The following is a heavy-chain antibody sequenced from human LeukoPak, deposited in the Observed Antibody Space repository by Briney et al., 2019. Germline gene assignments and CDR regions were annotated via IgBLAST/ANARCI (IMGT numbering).Heavy chain of an antibody. CDR1: GFTFSSYG. Sequence: GRPLRLSCAASGFTFSSYGMHWVRQAPGKGLEWVAVISFDGSNKYYADSVKGRFTISRDNSKNTLYLQMNSLRAEDTAVYYCAKDRESYYYGSGTLNGGQGTLVTVSS. J-gene: IGHJ4*02. CDR3: AKDRESYYYGSGTLN. D-gene: IGHD3-10*01. CDR2: ISFDGSNK. V-gene: IGHV3-30*18.